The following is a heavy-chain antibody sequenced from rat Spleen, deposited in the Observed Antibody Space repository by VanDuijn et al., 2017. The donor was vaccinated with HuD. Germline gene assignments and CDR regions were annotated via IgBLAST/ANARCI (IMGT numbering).Heavy chain of an antibody. J-gene: IGHJ2*01. CDR2: ISYDGSTA. CDR3: TRGYYVDY. Sequence: EVQLVESGGGLMQPGRSMKLSCAASGFTFSNYDMVWVRQAPTKGLKWVSSISYDGSTAYYRDSVKGRFTISRDNAKSTLYLQMDSLRSEDTATYYGTRGYYVDYWGQGVMVTVSS. V-gene: IGHV5-25*01. CDR1: GFTFSNYD.